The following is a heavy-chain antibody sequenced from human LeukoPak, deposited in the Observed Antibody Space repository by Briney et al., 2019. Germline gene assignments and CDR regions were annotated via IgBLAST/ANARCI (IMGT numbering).Heavy chain of an antibody. D-gene: IGHD6-13*01. CDR3: ARDMDSSSWYYYYYYGMDV. Sequence: GGSLRLSCAASGFTFSSYSMNWVRQAPGKGLEWVSSISSSSSYIYYADSVKGRFTISRDNAKNSLYLQMNSLRAEDTAVYYCARDMDSSSWYYYYYYGMDVWGQGTTVTVSS. V-gene: IGHV3-21*01. CDR1: GFTFSSYS. J-gene: IGHJ6*02. CDR2: ISSSSSYI.